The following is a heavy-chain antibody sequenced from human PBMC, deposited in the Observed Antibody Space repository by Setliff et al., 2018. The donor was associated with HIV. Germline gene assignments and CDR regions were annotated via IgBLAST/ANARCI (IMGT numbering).Heavy chain of an antibody. V-gene: IGHV3-48*01. CDR2: IYPDSNNI. D-gene: IGHD1-1*01. CDR3: ARDLNWAFDI. CDR1: GFTFSDYP. J-gene: IGHJ3*02. Sequence: GGSLRLSCAASGFTFSDYPMNWVRQAPGKGLEWVSHIYPDSNNIDYTDSVKGRFTISRDNAKNSLYLQMNSLRAEDAAVYYCARDLNWAFDIWGQGTMVTVSS.